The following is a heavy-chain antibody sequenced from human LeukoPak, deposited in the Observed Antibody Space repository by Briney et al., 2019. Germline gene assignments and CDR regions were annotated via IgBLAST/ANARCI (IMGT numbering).Heavy chain of an antibody. V-gene: IGHV4-4*07. J-gene: IGHJ2*01. Sequence: PSETLSLTCTVSGGSISSYYWSWIRQPAGKGLEWIGHMYTSGTTNYNPSLKSRITMSLDTSKNQFSLRLSFVTAADTAVYYCATAVGSMFGVDWCFDLWGRGTLVTVSS. CDR2: MYTSGTT. D-gene: IGHD3-3*01. CDR1: GGSISSYY. CDR3: ATAVGSMFGVDWCFDL.